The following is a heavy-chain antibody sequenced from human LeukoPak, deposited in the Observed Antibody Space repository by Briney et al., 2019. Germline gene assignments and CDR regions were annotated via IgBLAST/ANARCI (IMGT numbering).Heavy chain of an antibody. CDR2: ISFSGTYI. J-gene: IGHJ4*02. Sequence: GGSLRLSCAASGFSFSSYSMNWVRQAPGKGLEWVSSISFSGTYIYYADSLKGRITISRDNARRSLFLQMNSLRAEDTAVYYCAREKPQSYYFDYWGQGTLVTVSS. CDR1: GFSFSSYS. V-gene: IGHV3-21*01. CDR3: AREKPQSYYFDY.